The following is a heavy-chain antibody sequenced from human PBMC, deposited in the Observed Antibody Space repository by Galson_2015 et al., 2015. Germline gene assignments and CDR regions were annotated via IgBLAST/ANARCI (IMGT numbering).Heavy chain of an antibody. J-gene: IGHJ5*02. CDR1: GFTFSSYW. CDR2: IKQDGSEK. CDR3: ARDSSGWYQGWFVP. Sequence: SLRLSCAASGFTFSSYWMSWVRQAPGKGLEWVANIKQDGSEKYYVDSVKGRFTISRDNAKNSLYLQMNSLRAEDTAVYYCARDSSGWYQGWFVPWGQGTLFTVSS. D-gene: IGHD6-19*01. V-gene: IGHV3-7*01.